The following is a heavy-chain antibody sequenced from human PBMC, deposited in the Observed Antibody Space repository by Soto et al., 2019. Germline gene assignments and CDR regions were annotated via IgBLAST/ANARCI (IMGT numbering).Heavy chain of an antibody. CDR1: GFTFTSSA. V-gene: IGHV1-58*01. D-gene: IGHD3-16*02. CDR2: IVVGSGNT. Sequence: SLKVSCKCSGFTFTSSAVQWVRQARVQRLEWIGWIVVGSGNTNYAQKFQERVTITRDMSTSTAYMELRSLRSDDTAVYYCARDGPVIPPRSWFDPWGQGPLVTVSS. CDR3: ARDGPVIPPRSWFDP. J-gene: IGHJ5*02.